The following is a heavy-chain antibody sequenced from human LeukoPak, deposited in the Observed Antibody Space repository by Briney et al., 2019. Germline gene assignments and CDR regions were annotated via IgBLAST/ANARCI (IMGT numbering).Heavy chain of an antibody. CDR1: GFTFSSYA. Sequence: GGSLRLSCAASGFTFSSYAMSWVRQAPGKGLEWVSAISGSDGSTYYADSVKGRFTISRDNSKNTLDLQMNSLRAEDTAIYYCAKDSRGYNFRTGYYFYYWGQGTLVTVSS. CDR3: AKDSRGYNFRTGYYFYY. V-gene: IGHV3-23*01. CDR2: ISGSDGST. D-gene: IGHD5-24*01. J-gene: IGHJ4*02.